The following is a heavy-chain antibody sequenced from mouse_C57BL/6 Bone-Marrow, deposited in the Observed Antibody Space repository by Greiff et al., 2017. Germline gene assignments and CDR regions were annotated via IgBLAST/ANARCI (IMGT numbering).Heavy chain of an antibody. CDR2: IYPGSGST. CDR1: GYTFTSYW. D-gene: IGHD2-3*01. J-gene: IGHJ3*01. CDR3: ARFEGYYGWFAY. V-gene: IGHV1-55*01. Sequence: VQLQQSGAELVKPGASVKMSCKASGYTFTSYWITWVKQRPGQGLEWIGDIYPGSGSTNYNEKFKSKATLTVDTSSSTAYMQLSSLRSEDSAVYYCARFEGYYGWFAYWGQGTLVTVSA.